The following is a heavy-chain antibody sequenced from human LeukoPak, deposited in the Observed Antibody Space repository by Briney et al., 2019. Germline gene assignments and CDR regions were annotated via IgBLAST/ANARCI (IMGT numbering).Heavy chain of an antibody. CDR1: GYTFSVYW. J-gene: IGHJ4*02. D-gene: IGHD6-13*01. CDR3: AATPTIAAAGIIGIDY. CDR2: INPNSGGT. Sequence: GASVKVSCKASGYTFSVYWIHWVRLAPRQGLEWMGWINPNSGGTNFAQKFQGRVTMTRDTSISTVYMELSSLRSEDTAVYYCAATPTIAAAGIIGIDYWGQGTLVTVSS. V-gene: IGHV1-2*02.